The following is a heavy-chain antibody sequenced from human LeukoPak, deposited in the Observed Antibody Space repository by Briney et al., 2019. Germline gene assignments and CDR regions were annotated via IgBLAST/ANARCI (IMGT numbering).Heavy chain of an antibody. CDR2: ISYDGSNK. J-gene: IGHJ4*02. Sequence: SGGSLRLSCAASGFTFSSYGMHWVRQAPGKGLEWVAVISYDGSNKYYADSVKGRFTISRDNPKNTLYLQMNSLRAEDTAVYYCAKDGRNTMVRGVILRVDYWGQGTLVTVSS. D-gene: IGHD3-10*01. CDR1: GFTFSSYG. V-gene: IGHV3-30*18. CDR3: AKDGRNTMVRGVILRVDY.